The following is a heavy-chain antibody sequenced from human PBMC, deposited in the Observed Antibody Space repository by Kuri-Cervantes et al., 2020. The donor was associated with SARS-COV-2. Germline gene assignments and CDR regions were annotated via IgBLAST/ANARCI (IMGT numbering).Heavy chain of an antibody. CDR3: VRGRFCFDY. CDR2: IKQDGSEK. Sequence: GESLKISCAASGFTVSRYWMSWVRQAPGKGLEWVANIKQDGSEKYYGDSVKGRFTISRDNAKNSLYLQMNSLRAEDTAVYYCVRGRFCFDYWGQGTLVTVSS. V-gene: IGHV3-7*01. J-gene: IGHJ4*02. D-gene: IGHD3-3*01. CDR1: GFTVSRYW.